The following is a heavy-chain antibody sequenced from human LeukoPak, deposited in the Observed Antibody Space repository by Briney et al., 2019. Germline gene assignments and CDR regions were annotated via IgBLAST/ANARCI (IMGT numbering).Heavy chain of an antibody. CDR3: ARDDNEIVENKYSSGFDY. V-gene: IGHV3-74*01. D-gene: IGHD6-19*01. J-gene: IGHJ4*02. Sequence: GGSLRLSCAASGFTFSSYWMHWVRQVPGKGLVWVSHNTRDGSSTGYADSVKGRFTISRDNAKNTLYLQMNSLRAEDTAVYYCARDDNEIVENKYSSGFDYWGQGTLVTVSS. CDR2: NTRDGSST. CDR1: GFTFSSYW.